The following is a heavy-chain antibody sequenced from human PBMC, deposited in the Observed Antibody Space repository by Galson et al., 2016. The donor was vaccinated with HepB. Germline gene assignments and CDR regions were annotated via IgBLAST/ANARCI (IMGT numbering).Heavy chain of an antibody. CDR3: AKDLGFLEWLFFDSYYYYGMDV. J-gene: IGHJ6*02. CDR2: ISGSGGSX. Sequence: RLSXAASGXXFSSYAXSWVRXAPGKGLEXXXAISGSGGSXYYADSVKGRFTISRDNSKNTLYLQMNSLRAEDTAVYYCAKDLGFLEWLFFDSYYYYGMDVWXQGXTVT. V-gene: IGHV3-23*01. CDR1: GXXFSSYA. D-gene: IGHD3-3*01.